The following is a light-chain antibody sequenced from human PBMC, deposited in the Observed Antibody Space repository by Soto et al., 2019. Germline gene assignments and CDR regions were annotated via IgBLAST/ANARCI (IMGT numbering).Light chain of an antibody. CDR1: SSDVGGYNY. V-gene: IGLV2-14*01. Sequence: QSVLTQPASVSGSPGQSITISCTGTSSDVGGYNYVSWYQQHPGKAPKLMIYEVSNRPSGVSNRFSGSKSGNTASLTISGLQAEDEADYYCSSYTSSSIPNDVFGTGTKVTVL. CDR2: EVS. J-gene: IGLJ1*01. CDR3: SSYTSSSIPNDV.